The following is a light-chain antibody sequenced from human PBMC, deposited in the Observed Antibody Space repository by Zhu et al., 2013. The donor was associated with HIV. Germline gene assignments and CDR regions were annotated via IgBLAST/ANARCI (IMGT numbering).Light chain of an antibody. CDR1: QNINTW. CDR2: DAS. Sequence: DIQMTQSPSTLSASVGDGVTITCRASQNINTWLAWYQQKSGRAPKLLIYDASSLESGVPSRFSGSGSGTEFTLTISSLQPDDFATYYCQQYNTSSPWTFGQGPGW. CDR3: QQYNTSSPWT. V-gene: IGKV1-5*01. J-gene: IGKJ1*01.